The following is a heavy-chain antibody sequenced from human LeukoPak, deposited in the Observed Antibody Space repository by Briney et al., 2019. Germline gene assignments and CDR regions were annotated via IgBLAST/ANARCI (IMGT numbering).Heavy chain of an antibody. V-gene: IGHV1-2*02. CDR3: ARVGGYSYAKEDY. J-gene: IGHJ4*02. CDR2: INPNTGGT. D-gene: IGHD5-18*01. Sequence: EASVKVSCKASGYTFTDYYIHWVRQAPGQGLEWMGWINPNTGGTNYAEKFQGRVTMTRDTSISTAHTELSRLRSEDTAVYYCARVGGYSYAKEDYWGQGTLVTVSS. CDR1: GYTFTDYY.